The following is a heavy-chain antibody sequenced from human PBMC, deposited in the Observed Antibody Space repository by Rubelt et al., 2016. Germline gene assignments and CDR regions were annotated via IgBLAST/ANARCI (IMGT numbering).Heavy chain of an antibody. J-gene: IGHJ4*02. V-gene: IGHV3-15*01. CDR3: TTDLEPFDY. D-gene: IGHD1-1*01. Sequence: EVQLVESGGGLVKPGGSLRVSCAASGFTFSNAWMSWVRQAPGKGLEWVGRIKSKTDGGTTDYAAPVKGRFTISRDDSKKTLYLRMNSLKTEGTAGYYCTTDLEPFDYWGQGTLVTVSS. CDR1: GFTFSNAW. CDR2: IKSKTDGGTT.